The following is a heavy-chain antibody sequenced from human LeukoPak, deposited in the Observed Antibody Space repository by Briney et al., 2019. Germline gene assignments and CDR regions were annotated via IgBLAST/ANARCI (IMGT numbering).Heavy chain of an antibody. D-gene: IGHD3-3*01. J-gene: IGHJ5*02. CDR2: ISGSGEST. CDR1: GFTFSSYA. V-gene: IGHV3-23*01. CDR3: ARQNFGSPRWFDP. Sequence: GGSLRLSCAASGFTFSSYAMNWVRQAPGKGLEWVSGISGSGESTYYGDYVKGRFTISRDKSKNTLYLHMNSLRAEDTAVYFCARQNFGSPRWFDPWGQGTLVTVSS.